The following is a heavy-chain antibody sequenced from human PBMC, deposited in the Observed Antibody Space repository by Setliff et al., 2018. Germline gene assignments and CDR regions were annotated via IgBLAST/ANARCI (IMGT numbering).Heavy chain of an antibody. CDR3: ARGDYYDSSAYSPDTFDI. V-gene: IGHV4-39*07. J-gene: IGHJ3*02. Sequence: SETLSLTCTVSGASITTSNSYWGWIRQPPWKGLEWIGEINHSGSANYNPSLKSRVTISLDTSKNQFSLKLSSVTAADTAVYYCARGDYYDSSAYSPDTFDIWGQGTMVTVSS. D-gene: IGHD3-22*01. CDR1: GASITTSNSY. CDR2: INHSGSA.